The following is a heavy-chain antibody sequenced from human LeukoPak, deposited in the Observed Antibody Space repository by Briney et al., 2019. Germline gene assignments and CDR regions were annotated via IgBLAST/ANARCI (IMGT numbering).Heavy chain of an antibody. CDR1: GYTFTDYY. CDR2: IHPNSGGT. D-gene: IGHD2-15*01. CDR3: ARSCVVVVTASTHLEY. J-gene: IGHJ4*02. Sequence: ASVKVSCKASGYTFTDYYMHWVRQAPGQGLEWMGWIHPNSGGTNYAQHFQGRVAMTRDTSISTAYVELINLRSDDTAVYYCARSCVVVVTASTHLEYWGQGTLVTVSS. V-gene: IGHV1-2*02.